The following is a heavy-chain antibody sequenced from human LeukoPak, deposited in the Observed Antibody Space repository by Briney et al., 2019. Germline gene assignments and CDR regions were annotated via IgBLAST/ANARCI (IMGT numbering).Heavy chain of an antibody. CDR1: GFTFSNYG. V-gene: IGHV3-30*02. CDR3: VKDNPLDY. J-gene: IGHJ4*02. Sequence: GGSLRLSCGASGFTFSNYGMLWVRQAPGKGLEWVSFIRYDGNNKLYADSVKGRFTISRDNSKNNLYLHINSLISEDTALYYFVKDNPLDYWGQGTLVIVSS. D-gene: IGHD1-14*01. CDR2: IRYDGNNK.